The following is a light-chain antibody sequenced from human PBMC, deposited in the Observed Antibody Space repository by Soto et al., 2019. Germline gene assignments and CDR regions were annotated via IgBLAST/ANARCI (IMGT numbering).Light chain of an antibody. CDR2: DAS. Sequence: ECVCTQTRATLSLSPGVRATLSCRASESVGRYLAWYRQIPGQAPRLLIYDASNRATGVPDRFSGGGSGTDFTLTISSLEPEDFALYYCQQRSNLPPTSGQGTRLENK. J-gene: IGKJ5*01. V-gene: IGKV3-11*01. CDR1: ESVGRY. CDR3: QQRSNLPPT.